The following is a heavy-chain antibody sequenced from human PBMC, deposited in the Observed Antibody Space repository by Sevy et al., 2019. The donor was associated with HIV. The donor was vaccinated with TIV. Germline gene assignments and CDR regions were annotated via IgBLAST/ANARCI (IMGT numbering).Heavy chain of an antibody. V-gene: IGHV3-48*03. J-gene: IGHJ5*02. D-gene: IGHD2-8*01. Sequence: GGSLRLSCTASGFTFSSYDMNWVRQAPGKGLEWVSKISSSGSSIYYADSVKGRFTISRDNAKNSLNLQMNSLRAEDTAVYYCTRNGGAFDNGFDPWGQGTRVTVSS. CDR3: TRNGGAFDNGFDP. CDR1: GFTFSSYD. CDR2: ISSSGSSI.